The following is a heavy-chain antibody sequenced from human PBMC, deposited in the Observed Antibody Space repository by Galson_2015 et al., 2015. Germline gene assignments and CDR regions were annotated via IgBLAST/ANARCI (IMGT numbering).Heavy chain of an antibody. Sequence: PALVKPTQTLTLTCTFSGFSLSASGVGVGWIRQPPGKALEWLALIYWNDGKYYSPSLNSRLTITKDTPKNQVVLIMTNMDPVDTATYYGAPRKYNGNCDWFDPWGQGTLVTVSS. V-gene: IGHV2-5*01. CDR1: GFSLSASGVG. J-gene: IGHJ5*02. D-gene: IGHD1-7*01. CDR3: APRKYNGNCDWFDP. CDR2: IYWNDGK.